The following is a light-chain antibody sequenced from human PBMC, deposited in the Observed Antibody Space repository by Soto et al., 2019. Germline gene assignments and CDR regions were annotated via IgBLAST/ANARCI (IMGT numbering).Light chain of an antibody. J-gene: IGKJ5*01. CDR1: QDISNY. CDR2: AAS. Sequence: DIQVTQSPSSLSASVGDRVTITCRERQDISNYLAWYQQKPGKVPKLLIYAASTLQSGVPSRFSGSGSGTDFTLTISSLHPEDVATYYCQKYNNAPFTFGQGTRLEIK. CDR3: QKYNNAPFT. V-gene: IGKV1-27*01.